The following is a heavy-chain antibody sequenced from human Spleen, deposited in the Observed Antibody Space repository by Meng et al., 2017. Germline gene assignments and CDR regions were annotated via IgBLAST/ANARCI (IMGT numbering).Heavy chain of an antibody. V-gene: IGHV3-23*01. CDR2: ISSSGGST. J-gene: IGHJ3*02. CDR3: AKVLLPTMIVVVNAFHI. CDR1: GFTFSSYA. D-gene: IGHD3-22*01. Sequence: GESLKISCAASGFTFSSYAMHWVRQAPGKGLEWVSSISSSGGSTYYADSVKGRFTIARDNPKNTLYLQMNSLRVEDTALYYCAKVLLPTMIVVVNAFHIWGPGKMVHGSS.